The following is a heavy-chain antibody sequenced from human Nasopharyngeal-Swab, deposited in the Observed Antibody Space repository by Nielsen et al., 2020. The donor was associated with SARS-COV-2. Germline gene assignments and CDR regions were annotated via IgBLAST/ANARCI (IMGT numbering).Heavy chain of an antibody. V-gene: IGHV4-59*01. CDR2: IYYSGST. D-gene: IGHD6-19*01. Sequence: WIRQPPGKGLEWIGYIYYSGSTNYNPSLKSRVTISVGTSKNQFSLKLSSVIAADTAVYYCARDQRSGWFDAFDIWGQGTMVTVSS. CDR3: ARDQRSGWFDAFDI. J-gene: IGHJ3*02.